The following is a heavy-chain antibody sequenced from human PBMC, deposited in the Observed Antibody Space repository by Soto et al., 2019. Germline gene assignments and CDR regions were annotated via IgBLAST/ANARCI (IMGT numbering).Heavy chain of an antibody. CDR1: GYIFTGYY. CDR3: ARLAIVGATTDYYFDY. J-gene: IGHJ4*02. V-gene: IGHV1-2*04. CDR2: INPNSGGA. Sequence: ASVKVSCKASGYIFTGYYMHWVRQAPGQGLEWMGWINPNSGGANYAQKFQGWVTMTRDTSINTAYMELSRLRSDDTAVYYCARLAIVGATTDYYFDYWGQGTLVTVSS. D-gene: IGHD1-26*01.